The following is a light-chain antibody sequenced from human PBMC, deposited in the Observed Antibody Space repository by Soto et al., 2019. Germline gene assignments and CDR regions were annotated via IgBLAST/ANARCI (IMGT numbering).Light chain of an antibody. V-gene: IGKV3-20*01. CDR3: QQYGSSPLIT. CDR2: GAS. J-gene: IGKJ5*01. CDR1: QSVSSSY. Sequence: EIVLTQSPGTLSLSPAERATLSCRASQSVSSSYLAWYQQKPGQAPRLLIYGASSRATGIPDRFSGSGSGTDFTLTISRLEPEDFAVYYCQQYGSSPLITFGQGTRLEIK.